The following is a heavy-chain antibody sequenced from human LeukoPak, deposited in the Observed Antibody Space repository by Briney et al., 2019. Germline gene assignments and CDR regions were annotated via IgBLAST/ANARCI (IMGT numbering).Heavy chain of an antibody. Sequence: PEGSQRLSCAASGFTFSSYGMHWVRQAPGKGLDWVAVISNDGSKKYYADSAKGRFTISRDNSKNTLYLQVSSVRSQDTAVYYCAKDRYSYAFEYSDSWGQGTLVTVSS. CDR2: ISNDGSKK. V-gene: IGHV3-30*18. J-gene: IGHJ4*02. CDR3: AKDRYSYAFEYSDS. CDR1: GFTFSSYG. D-gene: IGHD5-18*01.